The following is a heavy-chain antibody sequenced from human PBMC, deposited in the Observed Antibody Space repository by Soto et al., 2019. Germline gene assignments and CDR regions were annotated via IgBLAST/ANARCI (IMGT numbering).Heavy chain of an antibody. V-gene: IGHV4-39*01. D-gene: IGHD6-13*01. CDR3: ARHVRSSLTPSYSSYMDA. CDR1: GGSISSSSYY. J-gene: IGHJ6*03. CDR2: IYYSGST. Sequence: PSETLSLTCTVSGGSISSSSYYWGWIRQPPGKGLEWIGSIYYSGSTYYNPSLKSRVTISVDTSKNQFSLKLSSVTAADTAVYYCARHVRSSLTPSYSSYMDAWGKGTTVTVSS.